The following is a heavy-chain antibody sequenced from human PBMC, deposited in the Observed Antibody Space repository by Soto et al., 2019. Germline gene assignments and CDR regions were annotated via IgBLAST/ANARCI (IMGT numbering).Heavy chain of an antibody. J-gene: IGHJ6*02. V-gene: IGHV1-18*01. CDR2: ISAYNGNT. D-gene: IGHD6-13*01. CDR3: ARDLRYSSSWSLYYYYGMDV. Sequence: ASVKVSCTASGYTFTSYGIGWVRQAPGQGLEWMGWISAYNGNTNYAQKLQGRVTMTTDTSTSTAYMELRSLRSDDTAVYYCARDLRYSSSWSLYYYYGMDVWGQGTTVTVSS. CDR1: GYTFTSYG.